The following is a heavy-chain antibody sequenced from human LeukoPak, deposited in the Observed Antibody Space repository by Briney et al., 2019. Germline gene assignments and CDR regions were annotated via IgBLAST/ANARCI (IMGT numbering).Heavy chain of an antibody. CDR2: IYYSGNT. J-gene: IGHJ4*02. CDR3: ARSPIAVAGTLDY. D-gene: IGHD6-19*01. V-gene: IGHV4-59*08. CDR1: GGSISNYY. Sequence: PSETLFLTCTVSGGSISNYYWSWIRQPPGKGLEWIGYIYYSGNTNYNPSLKSRVTISVDTSKKEFSLKPNSVTAADTAVYYCARSPIAVAGTLDYWGQGTLVTVSS.